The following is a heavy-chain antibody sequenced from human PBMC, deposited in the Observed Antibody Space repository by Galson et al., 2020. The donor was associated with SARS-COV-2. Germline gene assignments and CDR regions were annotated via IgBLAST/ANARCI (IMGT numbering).Heavy chain of an antibody. CDR2: INHSGST. CDR3: ASRAGIAAAGYTQPGY. Sequence: SETLSLTCAVYGGSFSGYYWSWIRQPPGKGLEWIGEINHSGSTNYNPSLKSRVTISVDTSKNQFSLKLSSVTAAETAVYYCASRAGIAAAGYTQPGYWGQGTLVTVSS. J-gene: IGHJ4*02. V-gene: IGHV4-34*01. CDR1: GGSFSGYY. D-gene: IGHD6-13*01.